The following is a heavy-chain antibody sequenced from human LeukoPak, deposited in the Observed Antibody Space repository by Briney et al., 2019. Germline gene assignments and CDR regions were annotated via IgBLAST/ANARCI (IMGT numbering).Heavy chain of an antibody. CDR3: ARDCGGDCRPYWYFDL. D-gene: IGHD2-21*02. Sequence: ASVKVSFKASGYTFTSYYMHWVRQAPGQGLEWMGIINPSGGSTSYAQKFQGRVTMTRDTSTSTVYMELSSLRSEDTAVYYCARDCGGDCRPYWYFDLWGRGTLVTVSS. CDR1: GYTFTSYY. CDR2: INPSGGST. J-gene: IGHJ2*01. V-gene: IGHV1-46*01.